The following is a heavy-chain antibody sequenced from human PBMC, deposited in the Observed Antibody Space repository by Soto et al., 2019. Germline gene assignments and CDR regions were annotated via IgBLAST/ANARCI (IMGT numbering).Heavy chain of an antibody. CDR1: GGSLSSSNW. V-gene: IGHV4-4*02. CDR3: ARGWIGAVYGMDV. CDR2: IYHSGST. J-gene: IGHJ6*02. D-gene: IGHD6-13*01. Sequence: SETLSLTCAVSGGSLSSSNWCSWVRQPPGKGLEWIGEIYHSGSTNYNPSLKRRVTISVDKPKNQFSLKLSSVTAADTAVYYCARGWIGAVYGMDVWGQGTTVTVSS.